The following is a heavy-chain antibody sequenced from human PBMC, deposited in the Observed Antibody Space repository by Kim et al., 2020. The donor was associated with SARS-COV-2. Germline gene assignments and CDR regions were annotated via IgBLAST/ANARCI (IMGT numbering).Heavy chain of an antibody. CDR2: IYYSGST. J-gene: IGHJ4*02. CDR3: ARGVITFGGVIVIPFDY. V-gene: IGHV4-61*01. D-gene: IGHD3-16*02. CDR1: GGSVSSGSYY. Sequence: SETLSLTCTVSGGSVSSGSYYWSWIRQPPGKGLEWIGYIYYSGSTNYNPSLKSRVTISVDTSKNQFSLKLSSVTAADTAVYYCARGVITFGGVIVIPFDYWGQGTLVTVSS.